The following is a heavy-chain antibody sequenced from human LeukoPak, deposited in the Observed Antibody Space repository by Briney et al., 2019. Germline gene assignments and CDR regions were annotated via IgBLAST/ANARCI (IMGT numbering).Heavy chain of an antibody. V-gene: IGHV3-21*01. CDR3: ARDPLELRLTPFDY. CDR1: GFTFSSYS. J-gene: IGHJ4*02. D-gene: IGHD5-24*01. CDR2: ISSSSSYI. Sequence: GGSLRLSCAASGFTFSSYSMNWVRQAPGKGLEWVSSISSSSSYIYYADSVRGRFTISRDNAKNSLYLQMNSLRAEDTAVYYCARDPLELRLTPFDYWGQGTLVTVSS.